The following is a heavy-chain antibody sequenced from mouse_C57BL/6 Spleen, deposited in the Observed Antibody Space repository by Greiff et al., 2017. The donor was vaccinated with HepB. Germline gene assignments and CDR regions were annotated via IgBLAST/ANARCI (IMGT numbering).Heavy chain of an antibody. Sequence: QVQLQQPGAELVKPGASVKLSCKASGYTFTSYWMQWVKQRPGQGLEWIGEIDPSDSYTNYNQKFKGKATLTVDTSSSTAYMQLSSLTSEDSAVYYCARRGLGRNYFDYWGQSTTLTVSS. J-gene: IGHJ2*01. CDR3: ARRGLGRNYFDY. CDR1: GYTFTSYW. CDR2: IDPSDSYT. D-gene: IGHD4-1*01. V-gene: IGHV1-50*01.